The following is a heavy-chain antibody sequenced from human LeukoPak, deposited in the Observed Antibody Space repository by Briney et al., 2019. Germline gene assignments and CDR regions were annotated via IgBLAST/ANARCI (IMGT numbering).Heavy chain of an antibody. CDR2: IIPIFGTA. Sequence: SVKVSCKASGGTFSSYAISWVRQAPGQGLEWMGGIIPIFGTANYAQKFQGRVTITTDESTSTAYMELSSLRSEDTAVYYCARDSMVRGVIEEGNWGQGTQVTVSS. CDR1: GGTFSSYA. V-gene: IGHV1-69*05. J-gene: IGHJ4*02. CDR3: ARDSMVRGVIEEGN. D-gene: IGHD3-10*01.